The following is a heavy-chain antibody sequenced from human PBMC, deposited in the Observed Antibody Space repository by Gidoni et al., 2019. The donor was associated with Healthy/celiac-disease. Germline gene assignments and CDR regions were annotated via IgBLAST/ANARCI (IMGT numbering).Heavy chain of an antibody. CDR1: GYTFTSYY. CDR3: ARDRARGYSYGLFDY. D-gene: IGHD5-18*01. J-gene: IGHJ4*02. Sequence: QVQLVQSGAEVKKPGASVKVSCKASGYTFTSYYMHWVRQAPGQGLEWMGMNNPSGGSTSYAQKFQGRVTMTRDTSTSTVYMELSSLRSEDTAVYYCARDRARGYSYGLFDYWGQGTLVTVSS. CDR2: NNPSGGST. V-gene: IGHV1-46*01.